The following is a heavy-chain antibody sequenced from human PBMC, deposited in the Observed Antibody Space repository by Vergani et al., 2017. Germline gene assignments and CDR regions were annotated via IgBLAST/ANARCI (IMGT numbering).Heavy chain of an antibody. CDR3: VRXPRCGGDCFVFDY. CDR1: GGSISSGDYY. V-gene: IGHV4-30-4*01. CDR2: IYYSGST. D-gene: IGHD2-21*01. J-gene: IGHJ4*02. Sequence: QVQLQESGPGLVKPSQTLPLTCTVSGGSISSGDYYWSWIRQPPGKGLEWIGYIYYSGSTYYNPSLKSRVTISVDTSKNQFSLKLSSVTAADTAVYYCVRXPRCGGDCFVFDYWGQGALVTVSS.